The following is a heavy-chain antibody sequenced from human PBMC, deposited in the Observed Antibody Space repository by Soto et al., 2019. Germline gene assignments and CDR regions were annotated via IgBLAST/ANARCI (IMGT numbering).Heavy chain of an antibody. CDR1: GGTFSTYA. CDR2: IIPMFGTA. Sequence: QVQLVQSGAEVKKPESSVKVSCKAPGGTFSTYAISWVRQAPGQGLEWMGGIIPMFGTANYAQRFQDRVTXTXXESTNTVYMELSSLRSEATAVYFCASGIQLWLRRINNGYSGWGQGTLVTVSS. CDR3: ASGIQLWLRRINNGYSG. D-gene: IGHD5-18*01. J-gene: IGHJ4*02. V-gene: IGHV1-69*05.